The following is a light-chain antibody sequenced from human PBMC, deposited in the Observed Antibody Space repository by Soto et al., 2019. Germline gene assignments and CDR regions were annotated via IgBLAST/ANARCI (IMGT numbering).Light chain of an antibody. J-gene: IGLJ3*02. CDR2: LTSDGSH. CDR3: QTWGTGIRV. CDR1: SGHSSYA. V-gene: IGLV4-69*01. Sequence: QLVLTQSPSASASLGASVKLTCTLTSGHSSYAIAWHQQQPEKGPRYLMKLTSDGSHITGDGIPDRFSGSSSGAERYLTIASLPSEDETDYYCQTWGTGIRVFGGGTKLTVL.